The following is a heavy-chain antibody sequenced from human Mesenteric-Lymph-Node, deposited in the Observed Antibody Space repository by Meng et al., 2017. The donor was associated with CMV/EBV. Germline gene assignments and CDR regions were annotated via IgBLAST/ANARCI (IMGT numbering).Heavy chain of an antibody. CDR1: GHTFTSYD. J-gene: IGHJ5*02. D-gene: IGHD3-3*01. V-gene: IGHV1-8*02. CDR3: ARGRGFWSGHMADWFDP. Sequence: ASVKVSCKASGHTFTSYDINWVRQATGQGLEWVGCMSPNSGNRAYYAQKFQGRVTMTRNTSISTAYMELSSLRSEDTAVYYCARGRGFWSGHMADWFDPWGQGTLVTVSS. CDR2: MSPNSGNR.